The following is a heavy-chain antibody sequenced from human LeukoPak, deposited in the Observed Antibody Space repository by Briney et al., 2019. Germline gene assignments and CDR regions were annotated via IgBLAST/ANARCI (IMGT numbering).Heavy chain of an antibody. J-gene: IGHJ4*02. D-gene: IGHD6-19*01. Sequence: ASVKVSCKASGYTFTSYSINWVRQAPGQGLEWMGWISAYNGNTNYAQKLQGRVTMTTDTSTSTAYMELRSLRSDDTAVYYCASSNGYSSGWYLPITDYWGQGTLVTVSS. V-gene: IGHV1-18*01. CDR3: ASSNGYSSGWYLPITDY. CDR2: ISAYNGNT. CDR1: GYTFTSYS.